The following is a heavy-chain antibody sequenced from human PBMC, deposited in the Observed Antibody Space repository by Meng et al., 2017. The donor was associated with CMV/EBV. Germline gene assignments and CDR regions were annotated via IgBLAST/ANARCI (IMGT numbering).Heavy chain of an antibody. CDR1: GFTFSSYS. CDR3: ARGGEDAGITIFGVPITGGLGGDIDP. J-gene: IGHJ5*02. CDR2: SSSSSSYI. Sequence: GESLKISCAASGFTFSSYSMNRVRQAPGKGLEGVSSSSSSSSYIYYADPVKGRFTIPRDNAKNSLYLKMKSLSAEDTAVYYCARGGEDAGITIFGVPITGGLGGDIDPWGQGTLVTVSS. V-gene: IGHV3-21*01. D-gene: IGHD3-3*01.